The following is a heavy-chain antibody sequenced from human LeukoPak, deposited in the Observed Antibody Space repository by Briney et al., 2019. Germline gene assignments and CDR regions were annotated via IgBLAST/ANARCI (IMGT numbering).Heavy chain of an antibody. Sequence: KPSETLSLTCTVSGGSITSYYWSWIRQPPGKGLEWIGYIHHSGDTRYNPSLKSRVTMSIDTSKYQFSLKVNFVTAADTAVYYCVASDPPAPANWFDPWGQGTLVTVSS. J-gene: IGHJ5*02. CDR2: IHHSGDT. D-gene: IGHD1-14*01. CDR1: GGSITSYY. V-gene: IGHV4-59*03. CDR3: VASDPPAPANWFDP.